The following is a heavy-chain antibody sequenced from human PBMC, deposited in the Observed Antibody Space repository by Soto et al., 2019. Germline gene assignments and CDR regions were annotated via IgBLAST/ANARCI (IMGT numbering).Heavy chain of an antibody. CDR3: ARQRAVVVTDDAFDI. J-gene: IGHJ3*02. CDR1: GYSLTSYW. CDR2: IDPSDSYT. D-gene: IGHD3-22*01. Sequence: GESLKISCKGSGYSLTSYWISWVRQMPGKGLEWMGRIDPSDSYTNYSPSFQGHVTISADKSISTAYLQWSSLKASDTAMYYCARQRAVVVTDDAFDIWGQGTMVTVSS. V-gene: IGHV5-10-1*01.